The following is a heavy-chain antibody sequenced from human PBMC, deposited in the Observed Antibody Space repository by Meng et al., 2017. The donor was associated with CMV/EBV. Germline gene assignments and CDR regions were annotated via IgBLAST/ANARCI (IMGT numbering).Heavy chain of an antibody. CDR1: GGTFSSYT. CDR2: IIPILGIA. D-gene: IGHD3-3*01. J-gene: IGHJ6*02. CDR3: ASNSITIFGVVTNTNYYYYGMDV. V-gene: IGHV1-69*02. Sequence: SVKVSCKASGGTFSSYTISWVRQAPGQGLEWMGRIIPILGIANYAQKFQGRVTITADKSTSTAYMELSSLRSEDTAVYYCASNSITIFGVVTNTNYYYYGMDVWGQGTTVTV.